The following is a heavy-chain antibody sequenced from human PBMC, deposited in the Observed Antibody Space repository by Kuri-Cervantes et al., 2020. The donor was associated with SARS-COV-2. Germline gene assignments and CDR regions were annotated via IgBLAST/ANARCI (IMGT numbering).Heavy chain of an antibody. J-gene: IGHJ6*02. CDR1: GYTFTSYG. V-gene: IGHV1-18*04. D-gene: IGHD6-6*01. CDR2: ISAHNGNT. CDR3: ARGSSSSSNYYYYGMDV. Sequence: ASVKVSCKASGYTFTSYGISWVRQAPGQGLEWMGWISAHNGNTNYAQKLQGRVTMTTDTSTSTAYMELRSLRSDDTAVYYCARGSSSSSNYYYYGMDVWGQGTTVTVSS.